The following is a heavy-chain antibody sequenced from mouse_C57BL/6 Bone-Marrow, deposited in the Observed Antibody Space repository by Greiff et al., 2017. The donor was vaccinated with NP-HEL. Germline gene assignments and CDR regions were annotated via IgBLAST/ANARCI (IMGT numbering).Heavy chain of an antibody. Sequence: VQLQQSVAELVRPGASVKLSCTASGFNIKNTYMHWVKQRPEQGLEWIGRIDPANGNTKYAPKFQGKATITAETSSNTAYLQLSSLTSEDTAIYYCDYYGSSPYYAMDYWGQGTSVTVSS. CDR3: DYYGSSPYYAMDY. V-gene: IGHV14-3*01. D-gene: IGHD1-1*01. J-gene: IGHJ4*01. CDR2: IDPANGNT. CDR1: GFNIKNTY.